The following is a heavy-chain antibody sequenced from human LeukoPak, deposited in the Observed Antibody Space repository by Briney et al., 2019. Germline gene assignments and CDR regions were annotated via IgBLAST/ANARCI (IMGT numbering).Heavy chain of an antibody. J-gene: IGHJ6*03. D-gene: IGHD2-2*02. Sequence: GASVKVSCKASGYTFTGYYMHWVRQAPGQGLEWMGWINPNSGGTNYAQKFQGRVTMTRDTSISTAYMELSRLRSDDTAVYYCARGLRYCSSTSCYKWDYYYYMDIWGKGTTVTVSS. CDR2: INPNSGGT. V-gene: IGHV1-2*02. CDR1: GYTFTGYY. CDR3: ARGLRYCSSTSCYKWDYYYYMDI.